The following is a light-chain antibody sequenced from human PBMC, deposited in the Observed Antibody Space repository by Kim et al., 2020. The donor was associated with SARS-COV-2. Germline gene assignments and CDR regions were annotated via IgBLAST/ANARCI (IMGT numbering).Light chain of an antibody. CDR3: QQYNNWPLT. Sequence: SVSPGERATLSCRASQSINNNLAWYQQKPGQSPRLLIYDASTGASGIPARFSGSGSGTEFALSISSLQSKDFAVYYCQQYNNWPLTFGGGTKLEI. CDR1: QSINNN. CDR2: DAS. V-gene: IGKV3-15*01. J-gene: IGKJ4*01.